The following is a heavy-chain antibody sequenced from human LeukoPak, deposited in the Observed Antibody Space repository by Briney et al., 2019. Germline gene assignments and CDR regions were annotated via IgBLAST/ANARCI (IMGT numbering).Heavy chain of an antibody. J-gene: IGHJ6*02. CDR1: GFTFSTYA. V-gene: IGHV3-23*01. D-gene: IGHD1-1*01. Sequence: QTGGSLRLSCAASGFTFSTYAMSWVRQAPGKGLEWVPGISGSDRSTYYADSVKGRFTISRDNSKNTLYLQMNSLRAEDTAVYYCARGQLEWENYYYGMDVWGQGTTVTVSS. CDR2: ISGSDRST. CDR3: ARGQLEWENYYYGMDV.